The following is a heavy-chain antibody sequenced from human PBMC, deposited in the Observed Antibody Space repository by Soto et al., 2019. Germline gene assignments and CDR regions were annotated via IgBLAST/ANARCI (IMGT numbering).Heavy chain of an antibody. CDR2: ISGSGGST. J-gene: IGHJ4*02. CDR1: GFTFSSYA. D-gene: IGHD6-13*01. Sequence: EVQLLESGGGLVQPGGSLRLSCAASGFTFSSYAMSWVRQAPGKGLEWVSAISGSGGSTYYAESVNGRFTISRDNSKNTLYLQMNSLRAEDTAVYYCAKGGSSSWYYFDYWGQGTLVTVSS. CDR3: AKGGSSSWYYFDY. V-gene: IGHV3-23*01.